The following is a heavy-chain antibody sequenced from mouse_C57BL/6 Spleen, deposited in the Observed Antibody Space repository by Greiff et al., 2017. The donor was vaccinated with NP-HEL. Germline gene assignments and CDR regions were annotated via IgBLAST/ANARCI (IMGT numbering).Heavy chain of an antibody. J-gene: IGHJ2*01. D-gene: IGHD5-2*01. CDR2: ISNGGGST. CDR3: ARQGGNSAFDY. Sequence: EVKVVESGGGLVQPGGSLKLSCAASGFTFSDYYMYWVRQTPEKRLEWVAYISNGGGSTYYPDTVKGRFTISRDNAKNTLYLQMSRLKSEDTAMYYCARQGGNSAFDYWGQGTTLTGSS. V-gene: IGHV5-12*01. CDR1: GFTFSDYY.